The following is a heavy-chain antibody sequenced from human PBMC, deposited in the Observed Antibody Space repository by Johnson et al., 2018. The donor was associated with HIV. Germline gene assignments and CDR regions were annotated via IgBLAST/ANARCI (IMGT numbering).Heavy chain of an antibody. D-gene: IGHD1-26*01. Sequence: QVQLVESGGGVVQPGRSLRLSCAASAFTLTNYAIHWVRQAPGKGLEWVAIISYDETYKDYADSVKGRFTISRDNSKNTLYLQMHSLRIEDTAVYYCAKSGFSGSYQGAYDIWGQGTMVTVSS. CDR2: ISYDETYK. V-gene: IGHV3-30*04. J-gene: IGHJ3*02. CDR3: AKSGFSGSYQGAYDI. CDR1: AFTLTNYA.